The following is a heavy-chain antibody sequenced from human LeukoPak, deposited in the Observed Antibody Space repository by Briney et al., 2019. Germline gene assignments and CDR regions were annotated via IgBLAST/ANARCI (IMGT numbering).Heavy chain of an antibody. V-gene: IGHV3-23*01. D-gene: IGHD3-10*01. J-gene: IGHJ4*02. CDR1: GFTFSSYA. CDR3: AKDPSEFFDY. CDR2: ISGSGGST. Sequence: GGSLRLSXAASGFTFSSYAMSWVGQAPGKGLEWVSAISGSGGSTYYADSVKGRFTIPRDNSKNTLYLQMNSLRAEDTAVYYCAKDPSEFFDYWGQGTLATVSS.